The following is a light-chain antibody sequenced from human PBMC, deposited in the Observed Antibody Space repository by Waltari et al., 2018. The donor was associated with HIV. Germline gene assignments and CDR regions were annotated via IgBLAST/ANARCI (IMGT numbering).Light chain of an antibody. Sequence: SYELTQPPSVSVSPGQTASITCSGDKLEDKYVCWYQQKPGQSPGLVLYKDRERPSGIPQRFSGSNSENTATLTISGTQATDEADYFCQAWDGSNGVCGGGTKLTVL. CDR2: KDR. J-gene: IGLJ3*02. V-gene: IGLV3-1*01. CDR3: QAWDGSNGV. CDR1: KLEDKY.